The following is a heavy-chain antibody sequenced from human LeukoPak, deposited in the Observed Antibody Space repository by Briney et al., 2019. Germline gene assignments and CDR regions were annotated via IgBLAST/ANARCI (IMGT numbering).Heavy chain of an antibody. D-gene: IGHD3-3*01. Sequence: GGSLRLSCAASGFTFSSYAMSWVRQAPGKGLEWVSAISGSGGSTYYADSVKGRFTISRDNSKNTLYLQMNSLRAEDTAVYYCAKDPPYAPSYDFWSGYPWGQGTPVTVSS. CDR1: GFTFSSYA. CDR3: AKDPPYAPSYDFWSGYP. V-gene: IGHV3-23*01. J-gene: IGHJ5*02. CDR2: ISGSGGST.